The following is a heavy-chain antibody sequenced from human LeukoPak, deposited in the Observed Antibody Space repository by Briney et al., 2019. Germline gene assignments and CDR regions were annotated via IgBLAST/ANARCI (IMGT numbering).Heavy chain of an antibody. J-gene: IGHJ6*03. CDR1: GYTFTSYD. CDR3: ARGPQRVPAYYMDV. V-gene: IGHV1-8*03. CDR2: MNPNSGDT. D-gene: IGHD2-2*01. Sequence: ASVKVSCKASGYTFTSYDINWVRQATGQGLEWMGWMNPNSGDTNYAQKFQGRVTITRNTSISTAYMELSSLRSEDTAVYYCARGPQRVPAYYMDVWGKGTTVTVSS.